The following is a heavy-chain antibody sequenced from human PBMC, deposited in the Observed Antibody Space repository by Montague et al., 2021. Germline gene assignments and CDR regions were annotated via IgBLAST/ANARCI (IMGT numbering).Heavy chain of an antibody. CDR3: ARHVNYRDYGGDDS. Sequence: GGTYSNSSLKSRVTISVDTSKNQFSLQLSSVTAADTAVYYCARHVNYRDYGGDDSWGQGTLVTVSS. J-gene: IGHJ4*02. V-gene: IGHV4-39*01. CDR2: GGT. D-gene: IGHD4-17*01.